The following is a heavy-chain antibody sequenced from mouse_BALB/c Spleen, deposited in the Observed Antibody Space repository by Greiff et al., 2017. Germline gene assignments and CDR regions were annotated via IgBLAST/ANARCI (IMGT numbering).Heavy chain of an antibody. J-gene: IGHJ3*01. V-gene: IGHV5-12-1*01. CDR3: ARQKGYGKALFAY. CDR2: ISSGGGST. CDR1: GFAFSSYD. D-gene: IGHD2-10*02. Sequence: EVKLMESGGGLVKPGGSLKLSCAASGFAFSSYDMSWVRQTPEKRLEWVAYISSGGGSTYYPDTVKGRFTISRDNAKNTLYLQISSLKSEDTDMYYCARQKGYGKALFAYWGQGTLVTVSA.